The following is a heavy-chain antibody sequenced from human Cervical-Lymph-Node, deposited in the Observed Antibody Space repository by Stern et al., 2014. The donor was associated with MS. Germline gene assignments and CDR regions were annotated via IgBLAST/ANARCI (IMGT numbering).Heavy chain of an antibody. V-gene: IGHV3-30*18. CDR1: GFTFSSYG. CDR3: AKDLTYGYPY. Sequence: QVQLVESGGGVVQPGRSLRLSCAASGFTFSSYGMHWVRQAPGKGLEWVAVISYDGSNKYYADSVKGRFTISRDNSKNTLYLQMNSLRAEDTAVYYCAKDLTYGYPYWGQGTLVTVSS. D-gene: IGHD5-18*01. CDR2: ISYDGSNK. J-gene: IGHJ4*02.